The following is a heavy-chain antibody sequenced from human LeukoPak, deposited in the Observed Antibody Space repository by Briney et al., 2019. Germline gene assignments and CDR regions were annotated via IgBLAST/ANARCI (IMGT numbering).Heavy chain of an antibody. CDR3: ARISCSGGSCYLDY. CDR2: IYSSGST. V-gene: IGHV4-4*07. D-gene: IGHD2-15*01. J-gene: IGHJ4*02. CDR1: GGSISRYY. Sequence: SETLSLTCTVSGGSISRYYWSWIRQPAGKGLEWIGRIYSSGSTNYNPSLRSRVTMSVDTSKNQFSLKPSSVTAADTAVYYCARISCSGGSCYLDYWGQGTLVTVSS.